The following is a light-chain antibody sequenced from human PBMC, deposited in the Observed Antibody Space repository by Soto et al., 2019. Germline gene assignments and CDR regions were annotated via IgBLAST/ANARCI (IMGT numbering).Light chain of an antibody. V-gene: IGLV2-23*01. Sequence: QSALTQPASVSGFLGQSITMSCTGSSSDVGTFNLVSWFQQHPGKAPKLLIFEGTKRPSGVSDRFSGSKSGNTASLTISGLQAEDEADYHCCSYAGTRTSWVFGTGTKLIVL. J-gene: IGLJ1*01. CDR2: EGT. CDR3: CSYAGTRTSWV. CDR1: SSDVGTFNL.